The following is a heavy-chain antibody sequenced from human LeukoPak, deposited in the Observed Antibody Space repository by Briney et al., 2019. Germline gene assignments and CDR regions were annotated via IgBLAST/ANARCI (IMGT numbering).Heavy chain of an antibody. Sequence: SETLSLTCAVYGGSFSGYYWSWIRQPPGKGLEWIGEINHSGSTNHNPSLKSRVTISVDTSKNQFSLKPSSVTAADTAVYYCARGDSSGSACYFDYRGQGTLVTVSS. CDR3: ARGDSSGSACYFDY. V-gene: IGHV4-34*01. CDR2: INHSGST. CDR1: GGSFSGYY. D-gene: IGHD3-22*01. J-gene: IGHJ4*02.